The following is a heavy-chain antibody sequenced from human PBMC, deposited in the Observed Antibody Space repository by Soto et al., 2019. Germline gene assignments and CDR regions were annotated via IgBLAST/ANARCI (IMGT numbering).Heavy chain of an antibody. V-gene: IGHV1-69*01. J-gene: IGHJ4*02. D-gene: IGHD5-18*01. CDR3: AHTPPGDTAMGPTGY. Sequence: QVQLVQSGAEVKKPGSSVKVSCKASGGTFSSYVISWVRQAPGQGVEWMGGIIPLFGTANYAQKFQARVRITADESTSKAYMELSSLRSEDTAVYYCAHTPPGDTAMGPTGYWGQGTLVTVSS. CDR2: IIPLFGTA. CDR1: GGTFSSYV.